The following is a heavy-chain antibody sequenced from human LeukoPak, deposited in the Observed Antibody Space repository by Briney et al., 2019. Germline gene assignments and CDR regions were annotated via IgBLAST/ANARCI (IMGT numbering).Heavy chain of an antibody. J-gene: IGHJ4*02. CDR3: ARGSSSWYQGDDY. V-gene: IGHV1-69*13. CDR2: IIPMFGTA. Sequence: EASVKVSCKASGGTFSSYAISWVRQAPGQGLEWMGGIIPMFGTANYAQKFQGRVTITADESTSTAYMELSSLRSEDTAVYYCARGSSSWYQGDDYWGQGTLVTVSS. D-gene: IGHD6-13*01. CDR1: GGTFSSYA.